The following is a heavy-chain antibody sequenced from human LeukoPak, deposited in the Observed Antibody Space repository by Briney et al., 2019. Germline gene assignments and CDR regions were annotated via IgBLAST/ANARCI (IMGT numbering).Heavy chain of an antibody. CDR3: ARGQTTSIDY. CDR2: ISSSSSYI. D-gene: IGHD1-7*01. CDR1: GFTFSSYT. J-gene: IGHJ4*02. V-gene: IGHV3-21*01. Sequence: GGSLRLSCAASGFTFSSYTMNWVRQAPGKGLEWVSSISSSSSYIHYADSVKGRFTISRDNAKNSLYLQMNSLRAEDTAVYYCARGQTTSIDYWGQGTLVTVSS.